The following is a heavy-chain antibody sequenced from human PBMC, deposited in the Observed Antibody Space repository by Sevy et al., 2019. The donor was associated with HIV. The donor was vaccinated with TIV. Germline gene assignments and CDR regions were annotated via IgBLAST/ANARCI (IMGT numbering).Heavy chain of an antibody. Sequence: GESLKISCEGSGFTFRSYEMNWVRQAPGKGLEWISYIYASGSPIYYSDSVRGRFTISRDDAKNSLYLQMDDLRVDDTATYYCARKVGYYYYYGMDVWGQRTTVTVSS. J-gene: IGHJ6*02. CDR3: ARKVGYYYYYGMDV. CDR2: IYASGSPI. CDR1: GFTFRSYE. V-gene: IGHV3-48*03.